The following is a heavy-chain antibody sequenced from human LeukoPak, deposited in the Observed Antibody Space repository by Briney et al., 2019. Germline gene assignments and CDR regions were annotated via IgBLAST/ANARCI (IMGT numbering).Heavy chain of an antibody. CDR2: INPSVGST. D-gene: IGHD6-6*01. CDR1: GYTFSSYY. J-gene: IGHJ4*02. V-gene: IGHV1-46*01. CDR3: ARELSSSSRLLDS. Sequence: GASVKVSCKASGYTFSSYYMHWVRQAPGQGLEWMGIINPSVGSTSHAQKFQGRVMMTRDMSTSTVYMELSSLRSEDTAVYYCARELSSSSRLLDSWGQGTLVTVSS.